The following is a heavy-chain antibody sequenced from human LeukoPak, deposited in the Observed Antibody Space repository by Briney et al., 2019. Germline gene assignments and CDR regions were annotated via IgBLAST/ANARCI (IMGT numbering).Heavy chain of an antibody. CDR3: AKDRNYYGSGSYSNWFDP. D-gene: IGHD3-10*01. J-gene: IGHJ5*02. CDR2: ISGSGGST. CDR1: GFTSSGYW. V-gene: IGHV3-23*01. Sequence: GGSLRLSCAASGFTSSGYWMGWVRQAPGKGLEWVSAISGSGGSTYYADSVKGRFTISRDNSKNTLYLQMNSLRAEDTAVYYCAKDRNYYGSGSYSNWFDPWGQGTLVTVSS.